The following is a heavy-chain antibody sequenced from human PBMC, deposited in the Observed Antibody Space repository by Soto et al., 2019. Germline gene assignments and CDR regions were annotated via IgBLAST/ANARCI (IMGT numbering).Heavy chain of an antibody. J-gene: IGHJ6*02. CDR3: ARGFGVADYYYYYGMDV. CDR1: GYTFTSYY. D-gene: IGHD3-3*01. V-gene: IGHV1-46*01. Sequence: ASVKVSCKASGYTFTSYYMHWVRQAPGQGLEWMGIINPSGGSTSYAQKFQGRVTMTRDTSTSTVYMELSSLRSEDTAVYYCARGFGVADYYYYYGMDVWGQGTTVTVSS. CDR2: INPSGGST.